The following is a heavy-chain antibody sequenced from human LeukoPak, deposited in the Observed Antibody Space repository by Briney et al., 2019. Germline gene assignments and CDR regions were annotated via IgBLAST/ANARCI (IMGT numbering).Heavy chain of an antibody. CDR2: IYTSGIT. V-gene: IGHV4-4*09. D-gene: IGHD3-22*01. CDR1: GGSISSYY. J-gene: IGHJ4*02. Sequence: SETLSLTCTVSGGSISSYYWSWIRQPPGKGLEWIGYIYTSGITNDNPSLKSRVTISVDTSKNQFSLKLSSVTAADTAVYYCARQGYYYDSSGSKGNYFDYWGQGTLVTVSS. CDR3: ARQGYYYDSSGSKGNYFDY.